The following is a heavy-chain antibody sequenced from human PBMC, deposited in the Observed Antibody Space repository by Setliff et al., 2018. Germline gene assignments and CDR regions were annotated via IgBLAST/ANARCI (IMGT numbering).Heavy chain of an antibody. CDR1: GFTFSSYW. CDR3: VKGVGYLGP. V-gene: IGHV3-7*01. J-gene: IGHJ5*02. Sequence: PGGSLRLSCAASGFTFSSYWMTWVRRAPGKGLEWVANINEDGSDKNHVDSVKGRFIISRDNAKSSLYLQLNSLRADDTALYYCVKGVGYLGPWGQGNLVTVSS. CDR2: INEDGSDK. D-gene: IGHD3-3*01.